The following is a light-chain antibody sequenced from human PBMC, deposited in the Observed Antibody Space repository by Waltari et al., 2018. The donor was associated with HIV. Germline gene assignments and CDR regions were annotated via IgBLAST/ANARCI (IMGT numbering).Light chain of an antibody. J-gene: IGLJ2*01. CDR3: AVWDGMGGVV. Sequence: QSVLSQPPSASGTPGPRVTMSGSGSSTNVEKNYVFWFQQFPGSAPKLVMRRTDQRPAGVEARSAGSKSGTCALLAIGGLRSGEEAEYFCAVWDGMGGVVFGGGTKLTVL. CDR1: STNVEKNY. V-gene: IGLV1-47*01. CDR2: RTD.